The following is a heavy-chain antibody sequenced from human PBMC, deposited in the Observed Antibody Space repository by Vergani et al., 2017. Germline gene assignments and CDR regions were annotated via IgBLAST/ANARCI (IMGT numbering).Heavy chain of an antibody. CDR3: AVDPRDYGDYDDAFDI. CDR2: IWYDGSNK. V-gene: IGHV3-33*01. J-gene: IGHJ3*02. D-gene: IGHD4-17*01. Sequence: QVQLVESGGGVVQPGRSLRLSCAASGFTFSSYGMHWVRQAPGKGLEWVAVIWYDGSNKYYADSVKGRFTISRDNSKNTLYLQMNSLRAEDTAVYYCAVDPRDYGDYDDAFDIWGQGTMVTVSS. CDR1: GFTFSSYG.